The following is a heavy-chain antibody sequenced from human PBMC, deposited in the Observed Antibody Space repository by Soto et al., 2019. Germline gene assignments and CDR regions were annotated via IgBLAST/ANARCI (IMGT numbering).Heavy chain of an antibody. J-gene: IGHJ5*02. CDR3: ARGKNWFDP. V-gene: IGHV4-31*03. CDR1: GGSINSGGYH. Sequence: SETLSLTCTVSGGSINSGGYHWIWIRQHPGKGLEWIGYIYYSGSTYYNPSLKSRVTISVDTSKNQFSLKLSSVTAADTAVHYCARGKNWFDPWGQGTLVTVSS. CDR2: IYYSGST.